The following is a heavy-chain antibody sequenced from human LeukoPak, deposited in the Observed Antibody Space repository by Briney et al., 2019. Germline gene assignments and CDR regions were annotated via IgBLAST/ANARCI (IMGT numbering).Heavy chain of an antibody. J-gene: IGHJ5*02. CDR1: GYNFTNYW. D-gene: IGHD6-19*01. CDR2: IDLGDSEA. V-gene: IGHV5-51*01. CDR3: ARQGVAGIFWFAP. Sequence: GESLKISCKVYGYNFTNYWIGWVRQKPGKGLEWMGIIDLGDSEARYSPPFQGQVTISADKSISTAYLHWSSLKDTDTAMYYCARQGVAGIFWFAPWGQGTLVTVSS.